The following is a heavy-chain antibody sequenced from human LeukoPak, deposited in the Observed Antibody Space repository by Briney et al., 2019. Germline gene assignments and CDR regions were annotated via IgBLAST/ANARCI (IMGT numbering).Heavy chain of an antibody. V-gene: IGHV1-2*06. CDR2: INPNSGGT. CDR1: GYTFTGYY. J-gene: IGHJ4*02. Sequence: ASVKVSCKASGYTFTGYYMHWVRQAPGQGLEWMGRINPNSGGTNYAQKFQGRVTMTRDTSISTAYMELSRLRSDDTAVYYCARFDTAMAAFDYWGQGTLVTVSS. CDR3: ARFDTAMAAFDY. D-gene: IGHD5-18*01.